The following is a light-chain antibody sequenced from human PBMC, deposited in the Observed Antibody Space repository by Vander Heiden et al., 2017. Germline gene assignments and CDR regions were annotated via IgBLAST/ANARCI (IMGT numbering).Light chain of an antibody. J-gene: IGKJ4*01. CDR2: AAS. V-gene: IGKV1-9*01. CDR3: QQLNSYPLT. CDR1: QGISSY. Sequence: IHLTQSPSSLSASVGDRVTITCRASQGISSYLAWYQQQPGKAPKLLIYAASTLQSGVPSRFSGSGSGTDFTLTISSLQPEDFATYYCQQLNSYPLTFGGGTKVEIK.